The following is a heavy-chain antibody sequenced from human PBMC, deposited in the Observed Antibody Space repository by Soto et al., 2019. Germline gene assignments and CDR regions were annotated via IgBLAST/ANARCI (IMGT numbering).Heavy chain of an antibody. J-gene: IGHJ4*02. CDR1: GNTFTIYA. CDR3: ARVSNILTGYQTPYFDY. CDR2: INAGNGNT. V-gene: IGHV1-3*01. Sequence: ASVKVSCKTSGNTFTIYAMHWVLQAPGQRLEWMGWINAGNGNTKYSQKFQGRVTITRDTSASTAYMELSSLRSEDTAVYYCARVSNILTGYQTPYFDYWGKGTLVTVYS. D-gene: IGHD3-9*01.